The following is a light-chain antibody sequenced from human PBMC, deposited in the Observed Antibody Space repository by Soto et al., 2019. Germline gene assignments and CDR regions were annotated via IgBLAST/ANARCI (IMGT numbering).Light chain of an antibody. J-gene: IGLJ2*01. V-gene: IGLV2-14*03. CDR3: SSYTISDTLV. Sequence: QSALTQPASVSGSPGQSITISCTGTSSDVGGSSNFVSWYQQHPGKAPKLMIYDVSNRPSGVSNRFSGSKSGNTASLTISGLQAEDEADYYCSSYTISDTLVFGGGTQLTVL. CDR2: DVS. CDR1: SSDVGGSSNF.